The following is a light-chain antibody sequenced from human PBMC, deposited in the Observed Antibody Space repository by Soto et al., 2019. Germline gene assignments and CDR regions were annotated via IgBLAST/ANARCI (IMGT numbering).Light chain of an antibody. CDR1: QSVRSN. CDR2: GAS. Sequence: EIVMTQSPATLSVSPGERATLSCRASQSVRSNLAWYQQKPGQAPRLLIYGASTRASSIPASFSGSRSGSQATLASSTLQSEDSAVYLRQQYGTSPFIFTFGPGNQVD. V-gene: IGKV3D-15*01. J-gene: IGKJ3*01. CDR3: QQYGTSPFIFT.